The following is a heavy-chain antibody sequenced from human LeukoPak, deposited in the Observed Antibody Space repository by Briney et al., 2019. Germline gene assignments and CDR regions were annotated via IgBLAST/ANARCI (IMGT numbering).Heavy chain of an antibody. CDR1: GDTVSSNSAA. D-gene: IGHD6-13*01. J-gene: IGHJ6*02. CDR2: TYYRSKWYN. Sequence: SQTLSLTCVISGDTVSSNSAAWNWIRQSPSRGLEWLARTYYRSKWYNDYAVSVKSRITINPDTSQNQFSLQLNSVTPEDTAVYYCARVPAAGTRAYYYYYGMDVWGQGTTVTVSS. CDR3: ARVPAAGTRAYYYYYGMDV. V-gene: IGHV6-1*01.